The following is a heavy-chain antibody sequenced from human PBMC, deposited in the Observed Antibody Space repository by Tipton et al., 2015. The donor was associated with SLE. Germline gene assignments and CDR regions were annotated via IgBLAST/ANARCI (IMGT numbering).Heavy chain of an antibody. D-gene: IGHD3-3*01. CDR2: IYYSGST. CDR3: ARINDFTYYFDY. CDR1: GGSISSYY. V-gene: IGHV4-59*01. Sequence: TLSLTCTVSGGSISSYYWSWIRQPPGKGLEWIGYIYYSGSTNYNPSLKSRVTISVDTSKNQFSLKLTSVTAADTAVYYCARINDFTYYFDYWGQGTLVTVSS. J-gene: IGHJ4*02.